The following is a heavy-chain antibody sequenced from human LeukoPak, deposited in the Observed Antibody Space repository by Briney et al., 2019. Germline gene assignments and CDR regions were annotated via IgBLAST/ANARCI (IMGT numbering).Heavy chain of an antibody. Sequence: GGSLRLSCAASGFTFSSYSMNWVRQAPGKGLEWVSSISSSSSYIYYADSVKGRFTISRDNAKNSLYLQMNSLRAEDTVVYYCARASVGYYDFWSGEEYYYMDVWGKGTTVTVSS. J-gene: IGHJ6*03. CDR1: GFTFSSYS. CDR2: ISSSSSYI. CDR3: ARASVGYYDFWSGEEYYYMDV. D-gene: IGHD3-3*01. V-gene: IGHV3-21*01.